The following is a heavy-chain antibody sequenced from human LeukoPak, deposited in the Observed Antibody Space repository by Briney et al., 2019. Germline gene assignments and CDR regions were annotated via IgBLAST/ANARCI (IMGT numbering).Heavy chain of an antibody. Sequence: GGSLRLSCAASGFTFSDYYMSWIRQAPGKGLEWVSYISSSGSTIYYADSVKGRFTISRDNAKNSLYLQMNSLRAEDTAVYYCARDPVRGVIKDGMDVWGQGTTVTVSS. CDR1: GFTFSDYY. D-gene: IGHD3-10*02. CDR3: ARDPVRGVIKDGMDV. CDR2: ISSSGSTI. V-gene: IGHV3-11*01. J-gene: IGHJ6*02.